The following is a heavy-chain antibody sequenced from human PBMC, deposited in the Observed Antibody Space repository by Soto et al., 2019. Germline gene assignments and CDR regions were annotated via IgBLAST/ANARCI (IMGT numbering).Heavy chain of an antibody. D-gene: IGHD3-10*01. CDR2: ISGGGDTT. CDR3: AKGRGGSGSLTPRVDF. J-gene: IGHJ4*02. V-gene: IGHV3-23*01. Sequence: EVQLLDSGGGLVQPGGSLRLSCAASGFTFNNYAMTWVRQAPGKGLEWVSAISGGGDTTSYADSVKGRFPVSRDGSKNTLYLQRSSLRAEDTALYYCAKGRGGSGSLTPRVDFWGQGTLVTVSS. CDR1: GFTFNNYA.